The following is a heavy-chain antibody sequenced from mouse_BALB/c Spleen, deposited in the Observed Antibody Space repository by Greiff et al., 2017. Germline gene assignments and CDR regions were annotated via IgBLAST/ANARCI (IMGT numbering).Heavy chain of an antibody. J-gene: IGHJ3*01. D-gene: IGHD1-1*01. CDR3: VRQDYYGSPWFAY. CDR2: IRSKSNIYAT. V-gene: IGHV10-1*02. CDR1: GFTFNTYA. Sequence: GGGLVQPKGSLKLSCAASGFTFNTYAMNWVRQAPGKGLEWVARIRSKSNIYATYYADSVKDRFTISRDDSQSMLYLQMNNLKTEDTAMYYCVRQDYYGSPWFAYWGQGTLVTVSA.